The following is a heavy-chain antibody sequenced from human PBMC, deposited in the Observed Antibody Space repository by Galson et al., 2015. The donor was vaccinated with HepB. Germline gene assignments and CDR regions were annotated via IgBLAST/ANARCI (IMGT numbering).Heavy chain of an antibody. Sequence: SLRLSCAASGFTFSSYWLSWVRQAPGKGLEWVANIKQDGSEKYYVDSVKGRFTISRDNAKNSLYLQMNSLRAEDTAVYYCARDYTIVVASNWFDPWGQGTLVTVSS. CDR3: ARDYTIVVASNWFDP. CDR2: IKQDGSEK. D-gene: IGHD3-22*01. J-gene: IGHJ5*02. V-gene: IGHV3-7*03. CDR1: GFTFSSYW.